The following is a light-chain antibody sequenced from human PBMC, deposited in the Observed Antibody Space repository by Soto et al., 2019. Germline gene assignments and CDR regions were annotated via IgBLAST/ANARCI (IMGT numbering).Light chain of an antibody. J-gene: IGLJ1*01. CDR2: EVS. Sequence: QLVLTQPASVSGSPGQSITISCTGTSSDVGGYNHVSWYQQHPGKAPKLMIYEVSNRPSGVSNRFSGSKSGNTASLTISGLQAEDEAYYYCSSYTSSSTYVFGTGTKLTVL. V-gene: IGLV2-14*01. CDR1: SSDVGGYNH. CDR3: SSYTSSSTYV.